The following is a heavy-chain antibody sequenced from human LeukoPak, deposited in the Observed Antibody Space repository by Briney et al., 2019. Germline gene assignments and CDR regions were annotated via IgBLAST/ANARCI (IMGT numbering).Heavy chain of an antibody. CDR2: IDPSDSET. Sequence: GESLKISCKASGYSFTSYWIGWARQMPGKGLEWMGIIDPSDSETRYTPSFQGQVTISVDKSPTTADLQWNSLKASDTAMYYCARQAAMGRSGDYWGQGTLVTVSS. V-gene: IGHV5-51*01. D-gene: IGHD7-27*01. CDR3: ARQAAMGRSGDY. J-gene: IGHJ4*02. CDR1: GYSFTSYW.